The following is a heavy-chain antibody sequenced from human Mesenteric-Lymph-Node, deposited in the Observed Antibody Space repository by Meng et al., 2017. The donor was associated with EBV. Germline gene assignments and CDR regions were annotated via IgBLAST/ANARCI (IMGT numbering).Heavy chain of an antibody. CDR2: ITAGNPNT. D-gene: IGHD3-3*01. CDR3: ARDQGVASAIDY. Sequence: QVQLVQSGAEVKSPGASVKVSCKTSGYTFTNYAVNWVRQAPGQGLEWMGWITAGNPNTRYSQKFQGRLTLTRDTSASTVYMELRSLRSDDTAMYYCARDQGVASAIDYWGQGTLVTVSS. CDR1: GYTFTNYA. J-gene: IGHJ4*02. V-gene: IGHV1-3*01.